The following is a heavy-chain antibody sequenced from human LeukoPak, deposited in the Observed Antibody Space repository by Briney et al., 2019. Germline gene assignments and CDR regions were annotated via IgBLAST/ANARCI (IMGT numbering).Heavy chain of an antibody. Sequence: SETLSLTCTVSGGSISSTNYYWGWIRQPPGKGLEWIGSIYYSGNTYYNPSLKSRVTISVDTSKNQFSLQLASVTAADTAVYYCARVVYRRGYFDYWGQGTLVTVSS. CDR3: ARVVYRRGYFDY. V-gene: IGHV4-39*07. CDR1: GGSISSTNYY. J-gene: IGHJ4*02. D-gene: IGHD1-14*01. CDR2: IYYSGNT.